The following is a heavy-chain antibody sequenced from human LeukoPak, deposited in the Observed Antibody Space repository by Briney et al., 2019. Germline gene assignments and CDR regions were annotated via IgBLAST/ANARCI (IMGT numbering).Heavy chain of an antibody. CDR3: AKASSGWGYFDN. Sequence: GGSLRLSCGASGFTFSTHDMSWVRQAPGKGLEWVSGISGNGRETYYADSVKGRFTISRDNSKNTLYLQVNSLRAEDTAVYYCAKASSGWGYFDNWGQGTLVTVSS. CDR1: GFTFSTHD. CDR2: ISGNGRET. V-gene: IGHV3-23*01. D-gene: IGHD6-19*01. J-gene: IGHJ4*02.